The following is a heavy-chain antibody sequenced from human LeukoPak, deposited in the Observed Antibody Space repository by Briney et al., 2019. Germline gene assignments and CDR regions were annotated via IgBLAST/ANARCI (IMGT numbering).Heavy chain of an antibody. Sequence: PVKVSCKASGGTFSGYAISWVRQAPGQGLEWMGGIIPIFGTANYAQKFQGRVTITTDESTSTAYMELSSLRSEDTAVYYCAREGVEMATKYYFDYWGQGTLVTVSS. D-gene: IGHD5-24*01. CDR3: AREGVEMATKYYFDY. CDR1: GGTFSGYA. V-gene: IGHV1-69*05. J-gene: IGHJ4*02. CDR2: IIPIFGTA.